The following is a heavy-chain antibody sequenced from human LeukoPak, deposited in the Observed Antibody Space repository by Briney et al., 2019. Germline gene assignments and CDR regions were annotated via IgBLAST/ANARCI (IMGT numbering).Heavy chain of an antibody. V-gene: IGHV3-23*01. D-gene: IGHD1-26*01. CDR2: ISGSGETT. CDR1: GFTFRNHA. CDR3: AKDRGMVGASVRAFDY. J-gene: IGHJ4*02. Sequence: GGSLRLSCAPSGFTFRNHAMIWVRQAPGKGLEWVSVISGSGETTYYADSVKGRFTISRDNSQNTLYLQMSSLRGEDTALYYCAKDRGMVGASVRAFDYWGQGTLVTVSS.